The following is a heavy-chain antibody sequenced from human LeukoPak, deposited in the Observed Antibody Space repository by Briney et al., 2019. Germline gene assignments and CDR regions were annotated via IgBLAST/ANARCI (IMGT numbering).Heavy chain of an antibody. CDR2: INPSGGST. J-gene: IGHJ4*02. CDR1: GYTFTSYY. Sequence: ASVKVSCKASGYTFTSYYMHWVRQAPAQGLEWMGIINPSGGSTSYAQKFQGRVTMTRDMSTRTVYMELSSLRSEDTAVYYCARRPRDSSGWYYYFDYWGQGTLVTVSS. D-gene: IGHD6-19*01. V-gene: IGHV1-46*01. CDR3: ARRPRDSSGWYYYFDY.